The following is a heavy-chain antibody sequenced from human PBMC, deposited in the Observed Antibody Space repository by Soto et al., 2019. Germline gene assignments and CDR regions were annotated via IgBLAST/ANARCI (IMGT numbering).Heavy chain of an antibody. V-gene: IGHV3-30-3*01. CDR3: VAPVVAATVDY. CDR2: ISYDGSNK. D-gene: IGHD2-15*01. CDR1: GFTFSSYA. J-gene: IGHJ4*02. Sequence: QVQLVESEGGVVQPGRSLRLSCAASGFTFSSYAMHWVRQAPGKGLEWVAVISYDGSNKYYADSVKGRFTISRDNSKNTLYLQMNSLRAEDTAVYYCVAPVVAATVDYWGQGTLVTVSS.